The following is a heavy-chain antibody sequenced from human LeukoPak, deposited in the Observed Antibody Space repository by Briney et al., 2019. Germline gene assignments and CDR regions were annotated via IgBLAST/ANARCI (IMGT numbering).Heavy chain of an antibody. Sequence: GGSLRLSCAASGFTFSSYATSWVRQAPGNGLECISGFSGSGGSTYYADSVKGRFTISRDNSKNTLYLQMNSLRAEDTAVYYCARGPSGYHNTGGQGTLVTVSS. CDR3: ARGPSGYHNT. V-gene: IGHV3-23*01. J-gene: IGHJ4*02. D-gene: IGHD5-12*01. CDR2: FSGSGGST. CDR1: GFTFSSYA.